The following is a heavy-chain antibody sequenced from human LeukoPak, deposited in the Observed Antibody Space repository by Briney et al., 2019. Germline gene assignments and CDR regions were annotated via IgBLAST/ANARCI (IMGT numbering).Heavy chain of an antibody. CDR2: IYYSGST. CDR1: GGSISSGGYY. J-gene: IGHJ4*02. V-gene: IGHV4-31*03. D-gene: IGHD3-22*01. Sequence: SQTLSLTCTVSGGSISSGGYYWSWIRQHPGKGLEGIGYIYYSGSTYYNPSLKSRVTISVDTSKNQFSLKLSSVTAADTAVYYCARVPAFSGYGLDYWGQGTLVTVSS. CDR3: ARVPAFSGYGLDY.